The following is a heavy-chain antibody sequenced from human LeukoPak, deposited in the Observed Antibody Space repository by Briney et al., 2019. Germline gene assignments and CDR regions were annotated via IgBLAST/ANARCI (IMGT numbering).Heavy chain of an antibody. CDR3: ARVRGDDPWD. V-gene: IGHV3-48*04. J-gene: IGHJ4*02. CDR2: ISSSSSTI. CDR1: GFTFSSYS. Sequence: GGSLRLSCAASGFTFSSYSMNWVRQAPGKGLEWVSYISSSSSTIYYADSVKGRFTISRDNAKNSLYLQMNSLRAEDTAVYYCARVRGDDPWDWGQGTLVTVSS. D-gene: IGHD3-10*01.